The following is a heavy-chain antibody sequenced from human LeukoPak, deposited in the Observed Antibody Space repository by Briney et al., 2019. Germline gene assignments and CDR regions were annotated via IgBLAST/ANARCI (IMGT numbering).Heavy chain of an antibody. CDR1: GFTFSTYA. V-gene: IGHV3-23*01. D-gene: IGHD2-2*01. CDR2: ISGSGGST. Sequence: GGSLRLPCAASGFTFSTYAMSWVRQAPGKGLEWVSAISGSGGSTYYADSVKGRFTISRDNSKNTLYLQMNSLRAEDTAVYYCAKDLSIVVVYFDYWGQGTLVTVSS. J-gene: IGHJ4*02. CDR3: AKDLSIVVVYFDY.